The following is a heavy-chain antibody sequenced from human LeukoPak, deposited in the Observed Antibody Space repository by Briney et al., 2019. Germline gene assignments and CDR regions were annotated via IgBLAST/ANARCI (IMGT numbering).Heavy chain of an antibody. Sequence: PGGSLRLSCAASGFTFRNYAVSWVRQAPGKGLEWVSAISGSGINTYYADSVKGRFTISRDNSKNTLYLQMNSLRAEDTAVYYCARDPYSGSYGNYYYYFMDVWGKGTTVTISS. J-gene: IGHJ6*03. CDR3: ARDPYSGSYGNYYYYFMDV. CDR1: GFTFRNYA. V-gene: IGHV3-23*01. D-gene: IGHD1-26*01. CDR2: ISGSGINT.